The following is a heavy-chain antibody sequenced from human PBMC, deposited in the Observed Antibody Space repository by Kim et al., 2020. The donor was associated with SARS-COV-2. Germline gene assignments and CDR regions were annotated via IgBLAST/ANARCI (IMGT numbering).Heavy chain of an antibody. J-gene: IGHJ4*01. CDR3: LKDFWWYGAYHVDY. CDR1: GFTFSDFG. V-gene: IGHV3-30*18. Sequence: GGSLRLSCTASGFTFSDFGMHWVRQAPGKGLEWVAVFSYDGRNKYYADSLKGRFTVSRDNSKSTLYLQMNNLRTEDTCVYYGLKDFWWYGAYHVDYCG. D-gene: IGHD2-15*01. CDR2: FSYDGRNK.